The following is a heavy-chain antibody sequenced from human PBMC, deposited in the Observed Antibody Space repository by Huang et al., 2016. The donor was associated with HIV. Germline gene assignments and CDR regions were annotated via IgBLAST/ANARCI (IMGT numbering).Heavy chain of an antibody. D-gene: IGHD3-3*01. V-gene: IGHV4-34*02. J-gene: IGHJ6*02. CDR2: VNDSGAT. Sequence: QMQLQQRGAGLLKPSETLSLTCGVSGGSFTGNYLTWIRQAPGKGLEWIGEVNDSGATNYTPSTNGRRTISLDKSNRELSLNLRSVTAADTAVYYCARQWTILEWLLGLDVWGQGTTVIVSS. CDR3: ARQWTILEWLLGLDV. CDR1: GGSFTGNY.